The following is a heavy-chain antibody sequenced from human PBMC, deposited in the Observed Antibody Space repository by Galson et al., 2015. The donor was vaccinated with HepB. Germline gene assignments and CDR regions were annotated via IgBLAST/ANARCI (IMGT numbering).Heavy chain of an antibody. J-gene: IGHJ5*02. CDR2: IDPNSGDT. D-gene: IGHD3-10*01. CDR1: GYTFTGYY. Sequence: SVKVSCKASGYTFTGYYIHWVRQAPGQGLEWMGWIDPNSGDTNHAQRFQGRVTMTRDTSISTAYMELSRLRSDDTAVYFCTRDDGGNWFDPGGQGTLVIVSS. V-gene: IGHV1-2*02. CDR3: TRDDGGNWFDP.